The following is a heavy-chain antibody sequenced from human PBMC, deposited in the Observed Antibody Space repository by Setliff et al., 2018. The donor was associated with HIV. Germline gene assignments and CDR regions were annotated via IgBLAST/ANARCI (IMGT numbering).Heavy chain of an antibody. Sequence: ASVKVSCKTSGGTFNTYPIAWVRQAPGQGLEWMGGIAPNLRMPNYAQKFQGRVTITTDESTSTAYMELSSLRSEDTAVYYCARDRGSGWYGDAFDIWGQGTMVTVSS. CDR3: ARDRGSGWYGDAFDI. V-gene: IGHV1-69*10. CDR2: IAPNLRMP. J-gene: IGHJ3*02. CDR1: GGTFNTYP. D-gene: IGHD6-19*01.